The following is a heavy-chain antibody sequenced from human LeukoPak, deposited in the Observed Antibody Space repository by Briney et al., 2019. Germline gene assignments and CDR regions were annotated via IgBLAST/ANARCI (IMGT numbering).Heavy chain of an antibody. CDR2: INPNSGGT. V-gene: IGHV1-2*02. Sequence: ASVKVSCKASGYTFTGYYMHWVRQAPGQGLEWMGCINPNSGGTKYAQKFQGRVTMTRDTSISTVYMELSRQRSDDTAVYYCARRRPSNYYYYMDVWGKGTTVTVSS. CDR3: ARRRPSNYYYYMDV. J-gene: IGHJ6*03. CDR1: GYTFTGYY.